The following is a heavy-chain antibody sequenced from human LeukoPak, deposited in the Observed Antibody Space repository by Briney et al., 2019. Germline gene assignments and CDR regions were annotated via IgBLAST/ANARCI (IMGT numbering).Heavy chain of an antibody. J-gene: IGHJ4*02. CDR3: AIFGTRREGYYYDSSGYFPFDY. CDR2: INPNSGGT. CDR1: GYTFIGYY. Sequence: LRASVTVSCKASGYTFIGYYIHWVRQAPGQGLEWMGRINPNSGGTNYAQKFQGRVTMTRDTSISTAYMELSRLRSDDTAVYYCAIFGTRREGYYYDSSGYFPFDYWGQGTLVTVSS. D-gene: IGHD3-22*01. V-gene: IGHV1-2*06.